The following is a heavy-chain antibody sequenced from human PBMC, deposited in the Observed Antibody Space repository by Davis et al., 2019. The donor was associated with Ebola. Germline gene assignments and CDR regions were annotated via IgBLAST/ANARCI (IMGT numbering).Heavy chain of an antibody. CDR3: TIAAADIDY. CDR2: IRSKANSYAT. J-gene: IGHJ4*02. V-gene: IGHV3-73*01. D-gene: IGHD6-13*01. Sequence: AGSLTLSCAASGFTFSGSAMHWVRQASGKGLEWVGRIRSKANSYATAYAASVKGRFTISRDDSKNTAYLQMNSLKTEDTAVYYCTIAAADIDYWGQGTLVTVSS. CDR1: GFTFSGSA.